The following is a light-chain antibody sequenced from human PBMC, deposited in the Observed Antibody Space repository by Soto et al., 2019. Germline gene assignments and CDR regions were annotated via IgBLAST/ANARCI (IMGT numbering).Light chain of an antibody. CDR1: QSISSW. J-gene: IGKJ1*01. CDR3: QQYASSSPRT. Sequence: DIQMTQSPSTLSASVGDRVTITCRASQSISSWLAWYQQKPGKAPKLLIYKASSLESGVPSRFGGSGSGTEFTLSISSLQPDDFATYYCQQYASSSPRTFGQGTKVEIK. CDR2: KAS. V-gene: IGKV1-5*03.